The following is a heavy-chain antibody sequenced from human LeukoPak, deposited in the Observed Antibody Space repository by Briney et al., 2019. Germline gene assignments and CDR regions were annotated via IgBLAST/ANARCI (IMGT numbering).Heavy chain of an antibody. CDR3: ACGVPHSYDYMDV. CDR2: IYYTGSA. V-gene: IGHV4-59*12. CDR1: GDSINTYY. D-gene: IGHD2-21*01. J-gene: IGHJ6*03. Sequence: SETLSLTCTVSGDSINTYYWNWIRQPPGKGLEWIAHIYYTGSASYNPSLKSRATISVDTSKNQFSLSLSSVTAADTAVYYCACGVPHSYDYMDVWGKGTTVAVSS.